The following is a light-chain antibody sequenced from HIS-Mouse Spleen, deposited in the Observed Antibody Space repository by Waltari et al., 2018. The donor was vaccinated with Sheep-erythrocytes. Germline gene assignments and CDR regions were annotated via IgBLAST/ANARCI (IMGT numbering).Light chain of an antibody. CDR1: SSDVGGYNY. CDR3: SSYTSSSSYV. J-gene: IGLJ1*01. Sequence: QSALTQPASVSGSPGQSITISCTGTSSDVGGYNYVSWYQQHPGKSPKLMIYGVSNRPSGVSNRFSGSKSGNTASRTISERQAEDEADYYCSSYTSSSSYVFGTGTKVTVL. V-gene: IGLV2-14*03. CDR2: GVS.